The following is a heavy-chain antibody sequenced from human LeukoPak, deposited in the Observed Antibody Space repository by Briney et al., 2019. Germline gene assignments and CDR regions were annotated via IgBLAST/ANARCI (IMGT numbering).Heavy chain of an antibody. D-gene: IGHD1-1*01. Sequence: PSETLSLTCTVSGGSISSGGYYWSWIRQHPGKGLEWIGYIYYSGSTYYNPSLKSRVTISVDRSKNQFSLKLSSVTAADTAVYYCARGNDYSYGMDVWGQGTTVTVSS. CDR3: ARGNDYSYGMDV. V-gene: IGHV4-31*03. J-gene: IGHJ6*02. CDR2: IYYSGST. CDR1: GGSISSGGYY.